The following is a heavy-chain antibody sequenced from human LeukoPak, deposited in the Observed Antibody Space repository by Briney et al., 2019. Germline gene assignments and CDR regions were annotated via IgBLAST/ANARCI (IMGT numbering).Heavy chain of an antibody. CDR1: GGTFSSYA. D-gene: IGHD4-17*01. CDR3: ARGPDDYGDYMNAFDI. V-gene: IGHV1-69*05. J-gene: IGHJ3*02. Sequence: ASVKVSCKASGGTFSSYAISWVREAPGQGLEWMGGIIPIFGTANYAQKFQGRVTITTDESTSTAYMELSSLRSEDTAVYYCARGPDDYGDYMNAFDIWGQGTMVTVSS. CDR2: IIPIFGTA.